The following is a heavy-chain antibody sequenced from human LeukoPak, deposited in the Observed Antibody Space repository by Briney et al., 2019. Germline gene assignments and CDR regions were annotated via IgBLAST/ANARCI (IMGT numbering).Heavy chain of an antibody. CDR3: ARHAEMATITPGVYYYGMDV. CDR2: IYYSGST. D-gene: IGHD5-24*01. CDR1: GGSISSYY. V-gene: IGHV4-59*08. Sequence: SETLSLTCTVSGGSISSYYWSWIRQPPGRGLEWIGYIYYSGSTNYNPSLKSRVTISVDTSKNQFSLKLSSVTAADTAVYYCARHAEMATITPGVYYYGMDVWGQGTTVTVSS. J-gene: IGHJ6*02.